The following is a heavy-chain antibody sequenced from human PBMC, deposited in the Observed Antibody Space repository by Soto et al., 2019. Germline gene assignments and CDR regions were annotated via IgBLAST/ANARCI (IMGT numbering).Heavy chain of an antibody. CDR3: ASIPSKGHYYYYYYMDV. CDR1: GFTFSSYG. CDR2: IWYDGSKT. D-gene: IGHD2-21*01. V-gene: IGHV3-33*01. J-gene: IGHJ6*03. Sequence: PGGSLRLSCAASGFTFSSYGMHWVRQAPGKGLECVAVIWYDGSKTYYADSVKGRFTISRDNAKNSLYLQMNRLRAEDTAVYYCASIPSKGHYYYYYYMDVCGKXTTVTVSS.